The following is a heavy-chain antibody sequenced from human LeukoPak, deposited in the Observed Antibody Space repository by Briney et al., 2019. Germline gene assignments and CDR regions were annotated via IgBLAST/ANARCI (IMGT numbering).Heavy chain of an antibody. CDR3: ARSRSGYGYEHGAFGI. CDR2: IDYRGST. J-gene: IGHJ3*02. Sequence: SETLSLTCTVSNDSISNYYWSWIRQPPGKGLEWIAYIDYRGSTTNNPSLRGRITISVDTSRNQFSLKLRSVTAADTAVYYCARSRSGYGYEHGAFGIWGQGTMVTASS. V-gene: IGHV4-59*01. D-gene: IGHD5-12*01. CDR1: NDSISNYY.